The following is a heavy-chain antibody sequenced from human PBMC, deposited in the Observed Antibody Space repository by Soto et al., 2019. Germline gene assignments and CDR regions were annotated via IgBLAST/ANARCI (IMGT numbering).Heavy chain of an antibody. V-gene: IGHV4-34*01. CDR2: INQSGGT. CDR3: ARGLTYCSSTTCAETRFDP. J-gene: IGHJ5*02. D-gene: IGHD2-2*01. CDR1: AGSFSDNY. Sequence: PSETLSLTCAVYAGSFSDNYWSWIRQPPGKXLEWIGEINQSGGTHYNPPLKSRVTISVDTSKNQFSLKLSSVTAADTAVYYCARGLTYCSSTTCAETRFDPWGQGTLVTVFS.